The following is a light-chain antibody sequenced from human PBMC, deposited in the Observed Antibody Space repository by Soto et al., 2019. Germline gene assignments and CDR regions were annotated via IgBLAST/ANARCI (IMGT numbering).Light chain of an antibody. CDR1: SSNIGSNH. CDR3: ASYGGRDDMI. Sequence: QSVLTQPPSASETPGQRVTISCSGSSSNIGSNHVYWYQHLPGTAPKLLIYRNYLRPSGVPDRFSASKSATSASLAISGLRSDDEADYYCASYGGRDDMIFGGGTKLTVL. V-gene: IGLV1-47*01. CDR2: RNY. J-gene: IGLJ2*01.